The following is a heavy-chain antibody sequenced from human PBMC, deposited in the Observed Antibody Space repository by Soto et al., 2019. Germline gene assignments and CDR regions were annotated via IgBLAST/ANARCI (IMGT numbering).Heavy chain of an antibody. V-gene: IGHV1-46*01. CDR1: GYTFTSYY. Sequence: GASVKVSCKASGYTFTSYYMHWVRQAPGQGLEWMGIINPSGGSTSYAQKFQGRVTMTRDTSTSTVYMELSSLRSEDTAVYYCARDIVVVSGSPNWFDPWGQGTLVTVSS. D-gene: IGHD2-2*01. CDR2: INPSGGST. J-gene: IGHJ5*02. CDR3: ARDIVVVSGSPNWFDP.